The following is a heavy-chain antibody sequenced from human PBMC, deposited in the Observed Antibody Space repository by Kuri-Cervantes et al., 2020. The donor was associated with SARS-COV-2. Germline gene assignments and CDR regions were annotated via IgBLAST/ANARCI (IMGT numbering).Heavy chain of an antibody. V-gene: IGHV4-59*10. CDR2: IYTSGST. D-gene: IGHD3-3*01. CDR3: ARQREGFLEWLLYYDY. Sequence: ESLKISCAVYGGSFSGYYWSWIRQPPGKGLEWIGRIYTSGSTNYNPSLKSRVTMSVDTSKNQFSLKLSSVTAADTAVYYRARQREGFLEWLLYYDYWGQGTLVTVSS. CDR1: GGSFSGYY. J-gene: IGHJ4*02.